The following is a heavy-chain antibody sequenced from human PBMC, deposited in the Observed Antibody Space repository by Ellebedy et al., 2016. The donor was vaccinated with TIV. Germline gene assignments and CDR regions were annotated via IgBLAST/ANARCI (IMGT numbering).Heavy chain of an antibody. V-gene: IGHV3-30*18. CDR1: GFTFSSYG. CDR3: AKEWEAGGSYYLFDY. D-gene: IGHD1-26*01. Sequence: GESLKISXAASGFTFSSYGMHWVRQAPGKGLEWVAVISYDVSNKYYADSVKGRFTISRDNSKNTLYLQMNSLRAEDTAVYYCAKEWEAGGSYYLFDYWGQGTLVTVSS. CDR2: ISYDVSNK. J-gene: IGHJ4*02.